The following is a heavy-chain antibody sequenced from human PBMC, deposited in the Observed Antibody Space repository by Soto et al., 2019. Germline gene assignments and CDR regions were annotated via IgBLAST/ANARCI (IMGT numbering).Heavy chain of an antibody. Sequence: QVQLVESGGGVVQPGRTLRLSCAASGFNCRSHGMNWVRQAPGKGLEWVAVISYEGGNQQYGASLKDRFSISRDNSGRTLYLQMDRPSFEDTAVYHCVRPVERGSFYWAFAYWGPGTPVIFSS. D-gene: IGHD3-16*01. CDR3: VRPVERGSFYWAFAY. CDR2: ISYEGGNQ. J-gene: IGHJ4*02. CDR1: GFNCRSHG. V-gene: IGHV3-30-3*01.